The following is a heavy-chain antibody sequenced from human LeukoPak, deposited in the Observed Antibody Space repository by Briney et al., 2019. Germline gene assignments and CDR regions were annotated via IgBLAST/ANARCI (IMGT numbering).Heavy chain of an antibody. CDR2: ISSSSSYI. J-gene: IGHJ4*02. CDR3: ARDGICSGGSCYCDY. CDR1: GFTFSSYS. V-gene: IGHV3-21*01. Sequence: GGSLRLSCAASGFTFSSYSMNWVRQAPGKGLEWVSSISSSSSYIYYADSVKGRFTTSRDNAKNSLYLQMNSLRAEDTAVYYCARDGICSGGSCYCDYWGQGTLVTVSS. D-gene: IGHD2-15*01.